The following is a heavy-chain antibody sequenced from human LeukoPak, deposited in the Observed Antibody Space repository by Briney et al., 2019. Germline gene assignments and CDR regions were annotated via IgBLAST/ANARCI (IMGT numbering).Heavy chain of an antibody. CDR2: IKQDGSEK. CDR1: GFTFSTYS. J-gene: IGHJ6*03. Sequence: GGSLRLSCAASGFTFSTYSMNWVRQVPGKGLEWVANIKQDGSEKYYVDSVKGRFTISRDNAKNSLYLQMNSLRAEDTAVYYCARAVSYGYYYYYMDVWGKGTTVTVSS. CDR3: ARAVSYGYYYYYMDV. D-gene: IGHD5-18*01. V-gene: IGHV3-7*01.